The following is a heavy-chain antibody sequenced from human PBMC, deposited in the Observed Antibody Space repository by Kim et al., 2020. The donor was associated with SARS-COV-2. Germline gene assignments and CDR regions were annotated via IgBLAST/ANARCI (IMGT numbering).Heavy chain of an antibody. CDR3: ARLGSNNWFDP. D-gene: IGHD3-16*01. J-gene: IGHJ5*02. V-gene: IGHV4-39*01. Sequence: TDSNPSIKSRVTISVDTSKNQFSLKRSSVTAADTAVYYCARLGSNNWFDPWGQGTLVTVSS. CDR2: T.